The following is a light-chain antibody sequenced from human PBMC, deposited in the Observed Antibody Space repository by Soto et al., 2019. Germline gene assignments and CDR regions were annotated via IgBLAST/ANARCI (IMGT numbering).Light chain of an antibody. J-gene: IGKJ1*01. CDR1: QSVSSSY. V-gene: IGKV3-20*01. CDR2: GAS. CDR3: QQYGSSPLT. Sequence: EIVLTQSPGTLSLSPGERATLSCRASQSVSSSYLAWYQQKPGQAPRLLIYGASSRATGIADRFSGRASRKVFPLIISRLEHEDFALYYYQQYGSSPLTFGQGTQVDIK.